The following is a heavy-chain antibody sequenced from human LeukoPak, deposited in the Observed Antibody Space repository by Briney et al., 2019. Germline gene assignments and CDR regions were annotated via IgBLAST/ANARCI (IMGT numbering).Heavy chain of an antibody. V-gene: IGHV3-48*04. CDR2: ISSSGSTI. D-gene: IGHD1-26*01. CDR3: ARGGSYLSAFDI. Sequence: TGGSLRLSCAASGFTFSSYAMTWVRQAPGKGLEWVSYISSSGSTIYYADSVKGRFTISRDNAKNSLYLQMNSLRAEDTAVYYCARGGSYLSAFDIWGQGTMVTVSS. CDR1: GFTFSSYA. J-gene: IGHJ3*02.